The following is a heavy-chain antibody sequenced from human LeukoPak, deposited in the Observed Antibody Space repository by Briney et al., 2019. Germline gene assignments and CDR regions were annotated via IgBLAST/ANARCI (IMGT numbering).Heavy chain of an antibody. V-gene: IGHV3-21*01. CDR1: GFTFSSYN. CDR3: ARVGSYGSGSYRSDY. CDR2: ISSSSSYI. J-gene: IGHJ4*02. D-gene: IGHD3-10*01. Sequence: GGSLRLSCAASGFTFSSYNMKWVRQAPGKGLEWVSSISSSSSYIYYADSVKGRFTISRDNAKNSLYLQMNSLRAEDTAVYYCARVGSYGSGSYRSDYWGQGTLVTVSS.